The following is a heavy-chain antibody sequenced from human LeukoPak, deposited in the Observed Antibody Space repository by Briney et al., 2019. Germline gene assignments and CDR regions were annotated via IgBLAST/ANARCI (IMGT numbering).Heavy chain of an antibody. CDR3: ARDRDSYGGDHHYAIDL. CDR1: GDSVSSNIAA. CDR2: TYYRSKWYN. D-gene: IGHD5-18*01. V-gene: IGHV6-1*01. Sequence: SQTLSLTCAISGDSVSSNIAAWNWIRQSPSRGLEWLGRTYYRSKWYNEYAVSVRSRITINPDTSNNQFSLHLNSVTPEDTAVYYCARDRDSYGGDHHYAIDLWGQGTTVTVSS. J-gene: IGHJ6*02.